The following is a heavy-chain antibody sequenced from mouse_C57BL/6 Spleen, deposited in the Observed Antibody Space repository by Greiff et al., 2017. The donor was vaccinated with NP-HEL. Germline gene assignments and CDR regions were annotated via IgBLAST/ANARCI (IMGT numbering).Heavy chain of an antibody. CDR1: GYTFTDYN. J-gene: IGHJ4*01. D-gene: IGHD1-1*02. CDR2: INPNNGGT. CDR3: ARRGRWEPAMDY. V-gene: IGHV1-18*01. Sequence: EVQLQESGPELVKPGASVKIPCKASGYTFTDYNMDWVKQSHGKSLEWIGDINPNNGGTIYNQKFKGKATLTVDKSSSTAYMELRSLTSEDTAVYYCARRGRWEPAMDYWGQGTSVTVSS.